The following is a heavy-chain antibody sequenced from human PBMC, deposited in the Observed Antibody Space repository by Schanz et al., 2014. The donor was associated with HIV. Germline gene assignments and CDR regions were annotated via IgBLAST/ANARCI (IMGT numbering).Heavy chain of an antibody. D-gene: IGHD2-21*01. CDR3: TREGNYYGGSVPGH. CDR1: GFSSSNSV. CDR2: ISGSSIT. V-gene: IGHV3-23*04. J-gene: IGHJ4*02. Sequence: QLVESGGGLVKPGGSLRLSCAASGFSSSNSVIHWVRQAPGKGLEWVSAISGSSITYSADSVKGRFTISRDNSNNVLFLHMPTLRAEDTATYYCTREGNYYGGSVPGHWGQGALVSVSS.